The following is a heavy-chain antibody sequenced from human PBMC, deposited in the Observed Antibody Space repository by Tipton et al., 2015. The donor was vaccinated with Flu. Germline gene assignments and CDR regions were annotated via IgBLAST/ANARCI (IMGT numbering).Heavy chain of an antibody. D-gene: IGHD7-27*01. Sequence: VKPSETMSLTCAVSGGSLSSYYWGWIRQPAGKGLEWIGRIYSSGTTKYNASLKSRVTMSVDPSKNQFSLRLNSVTAADTAVYYCASKVANWGVWEPLDYWGQGTLVTVSS. V-gene: IGHV4-4*07. CDR1: GGSLSSYY. CDR2: IYSSGTT. CDR3: ASKVANWGVWEPLDY. J-gene: IGHJ4*02.